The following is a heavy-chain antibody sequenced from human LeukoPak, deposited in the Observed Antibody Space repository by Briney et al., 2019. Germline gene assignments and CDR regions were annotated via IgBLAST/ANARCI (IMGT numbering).Heavy chain of an antibody. CDR3: ARDPPYCTNGVCSAFDY. Sequence: ASVKVSCKASGYTFTGYYMHWVRQAPGQGLEWMGWINPNSGGTNYAQKFQGRVTMTRDTSISTAYMELSRLGSDDTAVYYCARDPPYCTNGVCSAFDYWGQGTLVTVSS. V-gene: IGHV1-2*02. J-gene: IGHJ4*02. D-gene: IGHD2-8*01. CDR1: GYTFTGYY. CDR2: INPNSGGT.